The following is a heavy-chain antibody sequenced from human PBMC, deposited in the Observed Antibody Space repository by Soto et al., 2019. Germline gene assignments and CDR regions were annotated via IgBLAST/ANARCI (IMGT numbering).Heavy chain of an antibody. CDR3: ARVRVLIVVVPAAISSSSWHDY. Sequence: GGSLRLSCAASGFTFSSYWMGWVRQAPGKGLEWVANIKQDGSEKYYVDSVKGRFTISRDNAKNSLYLQMNSLRAEDTAVYYCARVRVLIVVVPAAISSSSWHDYWGQGTLVTVSS. J-gene: IGHJ4*02. CDR2: IKQDGSEK. CDR1: GFTFSSYW. D-gene: IGHD2-2*02. V-gene: IGHV3-7*01.